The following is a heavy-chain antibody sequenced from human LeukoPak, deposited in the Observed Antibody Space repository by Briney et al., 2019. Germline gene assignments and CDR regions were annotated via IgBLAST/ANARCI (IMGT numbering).Heavy chain of an antibody. CDR2: TNSDGSII. D-gene: IGHD3-22*01. Sequence: GGSLRLSCAASGFIFSDYYMHWVRQAPGKGLVWVSHTNSDGSIINYADSVKGRFTISRDNSKNTLYLQMNSLRAEDTAVYYCATRYNHYDSSGYYSETFESWGQGTLVTVSS. V-gene: IGHV3-74*01. CDR1: GFIFSDYY. CDR3: ATRYNHYDSSGYYSETFES. J-gene: IGHJ4*02.